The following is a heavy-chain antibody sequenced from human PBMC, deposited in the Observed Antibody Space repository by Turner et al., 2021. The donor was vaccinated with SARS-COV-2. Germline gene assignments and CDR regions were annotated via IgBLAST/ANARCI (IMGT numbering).Heavy chain of an antibody. J-gene: IGHJ4*02. D-gene: IGHD6-19*01. CDR3: AGGQQWLVRGLFDY. V-gene: IGHV4-34*01. Sequence: QVPLQQWGAGLLKPSETLSLTCAVYGGSFSAYYWSWIRQPPGKGLEWIGEINHSGSTNYNPSLKSRVTISVDTSKNQFSLNLSSVTAADTAVYYCAGGQQWLVRGLFDYWGQGTLVTVSS. CDR2: INHSGST. CDR1: GGSFSAYY.